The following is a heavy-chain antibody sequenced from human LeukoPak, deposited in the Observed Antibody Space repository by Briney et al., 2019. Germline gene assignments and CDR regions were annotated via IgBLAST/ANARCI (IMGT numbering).Heavy chain of an antibody. V-gene: IGHV3-21*01. CDR1: GFTLSSYS. CDR3: ARGHYGLDY. CDR2: ISRSSAYI. Sequence: GGSLRLSCAASGFTLSSYSMNWVRQAPGKGLEWVSSISRSSAYIYYADSVKGRFTISRDNARNSLFLQMNSLRAEDSAIYYCARGHYGLDYWGQGTLVTVSS. J-gene: IGHJ4*02. D-gene: IGHD3-16*01.